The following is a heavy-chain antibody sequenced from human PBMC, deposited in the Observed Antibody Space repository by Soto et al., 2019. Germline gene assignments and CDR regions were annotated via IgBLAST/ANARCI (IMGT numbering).Heavy chain of an antibody. CDR3: ARDGREAYGMDV. D-gene: IGHD1-26*01. CDR2: IYYRGST. J-gene: IGHJ6*02. V-gene: IGHV4-59*11. Sequence: PSETLSLTCTVSGGSISSHYWSWVRQAPGKGLEWIGHIYYRGSTSYNPSLRSRSTISVDKSNKQFSLKLNSVTTADTAVYYCARDGREAYGMDVWGQGNKVTVSS. CDR1: GGSISSHY.